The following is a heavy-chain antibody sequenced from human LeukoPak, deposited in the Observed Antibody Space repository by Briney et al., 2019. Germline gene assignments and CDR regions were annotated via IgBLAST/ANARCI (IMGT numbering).Heavy chain of an antibody. J-gene: IGHJ4*02. V-gene: IGHV1-3*03. Sequence: VASVKVSCKASGYTFTNYAMHWVRQAPGQRLEWMGWINTGNGNTKYSQEFQGRVTITRDTSANTAYMGLSSLRSEDMAVYYCARAVKYRSGPLTDLLPYYFDYWGQGTLVTVSS. CDR1: GYTFTNYA. CDR2: INTGNGNT. D-gene: IGHD6-19*01. CDR3: ARAVKYRSGPLTDLLPYYFDY.